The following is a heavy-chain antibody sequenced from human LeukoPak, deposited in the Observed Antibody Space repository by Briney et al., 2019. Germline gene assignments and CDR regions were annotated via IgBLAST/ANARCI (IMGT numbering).Heavy chain of an antibody. J-gene: IGHJ4*02. D-gene: IGHD6-13*01. CDR3: ARDWGPYSSSWYDLFDY. CDR1: GYTFTSYG. CDR2: ISAYNGNT. V-gene: IGHV1-18*01. Sequence: ASVKVSCKASGYTFTSYGISWVRQAPGQGLEWMGWISAYNGNTNYAQKLQGRVTMTTDTSTSTAYMGLRSLRSDDTAVYYCARDWGPYSSSWYDLFDYWGQGTLVTVSS.